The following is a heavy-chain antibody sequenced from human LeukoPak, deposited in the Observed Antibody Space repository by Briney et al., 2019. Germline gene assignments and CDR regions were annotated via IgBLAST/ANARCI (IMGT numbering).Heavy chain of an antibody. CDR1: GGSISSYY. Sequence: SETLSLTCTVSGGSISSYYWGWIRQPPGKGLEWIGSIYYSGSTYYNPSLKSRVTISVDTSKNQFSLKLSSVTAADTAVYYCARPVISGYYYYMDVWGKGTTVTISS. V-gene: IGHV4-39*01. CDR2: IYYSGST. J-gene: IGHJ6*03. D-gene: IGHD3-10*01. CDR3: ARPVISGYYYYMDV.